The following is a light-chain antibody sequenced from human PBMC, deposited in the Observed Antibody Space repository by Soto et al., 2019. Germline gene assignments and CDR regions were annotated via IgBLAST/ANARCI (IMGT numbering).Light chain of an antibody. CDR3: QQYNNCPPWT. CDR2: GAS. CDR1: QSVSNN. Sequence: EIVMTQSPATLSVSPGERATLSCRASQSVSNNLAWYQQKPGQAPRLLIYGASTRATGIPARFSGSGSGTEFTLTISSLQSEDFAVCYCQQYNNCPPWTFGQGTKVEIK. J-gene: IGKJ1*01. V-gene: IGKV3-15*01.